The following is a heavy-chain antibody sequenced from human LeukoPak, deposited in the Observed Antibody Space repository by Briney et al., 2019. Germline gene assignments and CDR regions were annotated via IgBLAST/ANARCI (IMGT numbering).Heavy chain of an antibody. Sequence: ASVKVSCKASGYTFTSYGISWVRQAPGQGLEWMGWISAYNGNTNYAQKLQGRVTMTTDTSTSTAYRELRSLRSDDTAVYYCARVFTVTRGGYYFDYWGQGTLVTVSS. V-gene: IGHV1-18*01. D-gene: IGHD4-17*01. CDR2: ISAYNGNT. CDR3: ARVFTVTRGGYYFDY. CDR1: GYTFTSYG. J-gene: IGHJ4*02.